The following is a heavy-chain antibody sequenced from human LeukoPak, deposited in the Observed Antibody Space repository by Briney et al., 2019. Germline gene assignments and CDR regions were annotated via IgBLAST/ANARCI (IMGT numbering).Heavy chain of an antibody. Sequence: GSWVKVSCKASGYTFTGYYMHWVRQAPGQGLEWMGWINPNSGDTKYAQKFQGRVTMTRDTSISTAYMELSRLRSDDTAVYYCATQRGSYLWGTDFDYWGQGTLVTVSS. CDR2: INPNSGDT. D-gene: IGHD3-16*01. V-gene: IGHV1-2*02. CDR1: GYTFTGYY. CDR3: ATQRGSYLWGTDFDY. J-gene: IGHJ4*02.